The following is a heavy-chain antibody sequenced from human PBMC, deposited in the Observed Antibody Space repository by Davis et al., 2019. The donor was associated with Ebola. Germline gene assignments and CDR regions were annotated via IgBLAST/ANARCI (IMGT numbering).Heavy chain of an antibody. V-gene: IGHV5-51*01. J-gene: IGHJ6*02. CDR2: IYPGDSDT. CDR3: ARDDFWTKRGYYYGMDV. D-gene: IGHD3-3*01. Sequence: GESLKISCTGSGYSFTSYWIGWVRQMPGKGLEWMGIIYPGDSDTRYSPSFQGQVTISADKSISTAYLQWSSLKASDTAMYYCARDDFWTKRGYYYGMDVWGQGTTVTVSS. CDR1: GYSFTSYW.